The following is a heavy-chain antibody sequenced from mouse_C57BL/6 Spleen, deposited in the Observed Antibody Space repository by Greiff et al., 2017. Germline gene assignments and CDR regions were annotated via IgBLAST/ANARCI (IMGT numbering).Heavy chain of an antibody. CDR3: ARPYYGSSPFAH. D-gene: IGHD1-1*01. V-gene: IGHV1-54*01. CDR2: INPGSGGT. CDR1: GYAFTNYL. J-gene: IGHJ3*01. Sequence: VQLQQSGAELVRPGTSVKVSCKASGYAFTNYLIEWVKQRPGQGLEWIGVINPGSGGTNYNEKFKGKATLTADKSSSTAYMQLSSLTSEDSAVYVCARPYYGSSPFAHWGQGTLATVSA.